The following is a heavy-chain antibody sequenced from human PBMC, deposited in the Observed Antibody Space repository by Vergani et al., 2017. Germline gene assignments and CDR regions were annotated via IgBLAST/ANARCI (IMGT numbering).Heavy chain of an antibody. V-gene: IGHV1-2*02. J-gene: IGHJ4*02. CDR3: ARVGTSSNRDYFDY. D-gene: IGHD2-2*01. Sequence: EGKNTGASVKVSCKASGYTFTDYFMHWVRQAPGQGLEWMGWINPNSGGTNYAQKFQGRVTMTSDTSISTAYMELSNLRSDDTAVYYCARVGTSSNRDYFDYWGQGTLVTVSS. CDR1: GYTFTDYF. CDR2: INPNSGGT.